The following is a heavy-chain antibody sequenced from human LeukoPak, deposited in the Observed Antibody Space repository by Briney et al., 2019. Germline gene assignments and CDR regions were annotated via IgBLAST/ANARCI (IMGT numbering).Heavy chain of an antibody. CDR2: IDASGGST. V-gene: IGHV3-23*01. Sequence: AGGSLRLSCAASGFTFGSYAMTWVRQAPGKGLEWVSSIDASGGSTYYADSVKGRFTISRDNSKNTFHLQMNTLRADDTAVYYCAKGSGSGWYGWFAPWGQGTLVTVSS. D-gene: IGHD6-19*01. CDR1: GFTFGSYA. CDR3: AKGSGSGWYGWFAP. J-gene: IGHJ5*02.